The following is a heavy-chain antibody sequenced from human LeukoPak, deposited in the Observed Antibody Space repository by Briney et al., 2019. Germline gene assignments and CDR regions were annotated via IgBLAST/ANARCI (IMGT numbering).Heavy chain of an antibody. D-gene: IGHD3-22*01. Sequence: GGSLRLSCAASGFTFSNYWMSWVRQAPGKGLEWVANINQYGSENYYVDSVRGRFTISRDNAQNSLYLQMNSLRAEDSAVYYCARATYYDSSGYWGYFFDCWGQGTLVTVSS. CDR3: ARATYYDSSGYWGYFFDC. CDR1: GFTFSNYW. CDR2: INQYGSEN. J-gene: IGHJ4*02. V-gene: IGHV3-7*01.